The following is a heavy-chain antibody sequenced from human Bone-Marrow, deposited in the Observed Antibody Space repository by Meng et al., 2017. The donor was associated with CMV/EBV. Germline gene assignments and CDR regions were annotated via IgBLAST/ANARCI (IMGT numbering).Heavy chain of an antibody. J-gene: IGHJ6*02. V-gene: IGHV1-46*01. D-gene: IGHD2-2*01. CDR2: INPSGGST. CDR3: ARVKTGYCSSTSCYPPLYGMDV. CDR1: GYTFTSYY. Sequence: ASVKVSCKASGYTFTSYYMHWVRQAPGQGLEWMGIINPSGGSTSYAQKFQGRVTMTRNTSISTAYMELSSLRSEDTAVYYCARVKTGYCSSTSCYPPLYGMDVWGQGPTVTVSS.